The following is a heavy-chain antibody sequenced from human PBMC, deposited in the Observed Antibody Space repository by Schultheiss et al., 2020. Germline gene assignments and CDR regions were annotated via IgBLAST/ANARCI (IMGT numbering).Heavy chain of an antibody. D-gene: IGHD2-21*02. J-gene: IGHJ6*02. CDR3: AKVVTNYYYYGMDV. V-gene: IGHV3-64D*06. CDR1: GFTFSSYA. Sequence: GGSLRLSCAASGFTFSSYAMHWVRQAPGKGLEYVSAISSNGGSTYYADSVKGRFTISRYNSKNTLYLQMSSLRAEDTAVYYCAKVVTNYYYYGMDVWGQGTTVTVSS. CDR2: ISSNGGST.